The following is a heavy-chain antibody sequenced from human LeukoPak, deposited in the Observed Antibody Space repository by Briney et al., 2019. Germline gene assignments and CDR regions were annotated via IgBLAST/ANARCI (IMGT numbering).Heavy chain of an antibody. V-gene: IGHV3-21*01. CDR1: GFTFSSYT. CDR2: ISSSNSNI. CDR3: ARPAVAGTGAFDY. D-gene: IGHD6-19*01. J-gene: IGHJ4*02. Sequence: KPGGSMRLSCAASGFTFSSYTMNWVRQAPGKGLEWVSSISSSNSNIYCADSVKGRFPLSKDNAKSSLYLQMNILRAEDTAVYYWARPAVAGTGAFDYWGQGTLVTVSS.